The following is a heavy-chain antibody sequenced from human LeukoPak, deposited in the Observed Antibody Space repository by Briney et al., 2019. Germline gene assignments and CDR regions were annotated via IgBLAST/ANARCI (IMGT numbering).Heavy chain of an antibody. Sequence: SETLSLTCTVSGGSINSRSYYWGWIRQPPGKGLEWIGSVYYGGTTYYNPSLKSRVTISEDTSKNQFSLKLSSVTAADTAVYYCARRATTVTTGYYYYYMDVWGKGTTVTVSS. V-gene: IGHV4-39*01. CDR3: ARRATTVTTGYYYYYMDV. J-gene: IGHJ6*03. D-gene: IGHD4-17*01. CDR1: GGSINSRSYY. CDR2: VYYGGTT.